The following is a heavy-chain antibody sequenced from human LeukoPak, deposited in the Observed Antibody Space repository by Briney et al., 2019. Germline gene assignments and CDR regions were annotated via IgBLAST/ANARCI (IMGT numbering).Heavy chain of an antibody. CDR1: GGSISSYY. CDR2: IYTSGST. CDR3: AREKIRGYYYYYMDV. V-gene: IGHV4-4*07. J-gene: IGHJ6*03. D-gene: IGHD3-10*01. Sequence: KPSETLSLTCTVSGGSISSYYWSWIRQPAGKGLEWIGRIYTSGSTNYNPSLKSRVTISVDTSKNQFSLKLSSVTAADTAVYYCAREKIRGYYYYYMDVWGKGTTVTISS.